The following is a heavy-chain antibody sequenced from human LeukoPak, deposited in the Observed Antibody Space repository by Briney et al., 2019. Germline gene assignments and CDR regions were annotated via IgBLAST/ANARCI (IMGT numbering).Heavy chain of an antibody. J-gene: IGHJ4*02. CDR2: INSDGSST. CDR3: ARDGAEGPYFDY. CDR1: GFTFDDYA. V-gene: IGHV3-74*01. Sequence: GGSLRLSCAASGFTFDDYAMHWVRQAPGKGLVWVSRINSDGSSTSYADSVKGRFTISRDNAKNTLYLQMNSLRAEDTAVYYCARDGAEGPYFDYWGQGTLVTVSS. D-gene: IGHD1-26*01.